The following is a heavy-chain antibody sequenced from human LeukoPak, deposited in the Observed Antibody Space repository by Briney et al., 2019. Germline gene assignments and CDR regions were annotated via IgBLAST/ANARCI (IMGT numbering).Heavy chain of an antibody. D-gene: IGHD6-6*01. V-gene: IGHV4-61*01. J-gene: IGHJ4*02. CDR1: GGSVSSGSYY. CDR2: IHHSGST. CDR3: ARTVSSSSSLKLDS. Sequence: SETLSLTCTVSGGSVSSGSYYWSWIRQPPGKGLEWIGYIHHSGSTNYNPSLKSRVTISIDTSKNQFSLKLTSVTAADTAVYYCARTVSSSSSLKLDSWGQGTLVTVSS.